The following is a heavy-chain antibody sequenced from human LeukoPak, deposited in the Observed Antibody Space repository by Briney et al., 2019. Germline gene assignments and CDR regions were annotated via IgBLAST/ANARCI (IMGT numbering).Heavy chain of an antibody. CDR2: IYPGDSDT. V-gene: IGHV5-51*01. J-gene: IGHJ4*02. CDR3: ARQGRDYYGSPLDY. Sequence: GASLQISCQGSGYSFSSYWIGWVRQLPGKGLEWMGIIYPGDSDTRYSPSFQGQVTISADKSISTAYLQWSSLEASDTAMYYCARQGRDYYGSPLDYWGQGTLVTVSS. CDR1: GYSFSSYW. D-gene: IGHD3-10*01.